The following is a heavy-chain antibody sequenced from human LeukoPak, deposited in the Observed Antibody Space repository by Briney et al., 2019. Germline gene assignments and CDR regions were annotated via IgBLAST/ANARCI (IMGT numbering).Heavy chain of an antibody. V-gene: IGHV4-4*09. CDR1: GGSISSYY. D-gene: IGHD3-10*01. J-gene: IGHJ6*03. CDR3: ARQAGNYYYYYYMDV. CDR2: IYTSGST. Sequence: SETLSFTCTVSGGSISSYYWSWIRQPPGKGLEWIGYIYTSGSTNYNPSLKSRVTISVDTSKNQFSLKLSSVTAADTAVYYCARQAGNYYYYYYMDVWGKGTTVTVSS.